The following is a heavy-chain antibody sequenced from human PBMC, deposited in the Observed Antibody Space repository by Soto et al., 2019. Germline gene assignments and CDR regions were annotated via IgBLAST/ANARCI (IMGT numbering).Heavy chain of an antibody. CDR1: GYTFTSYA. CDR3: AQAKGGSCDYFDY. D-gene: IGHD2-2*01. V-gene: IGHV1-3*01. CDR2: INAGNGNT. Sequence: ASVKVSCKASGYTFTSYAMHWVRQAPGQRLEWMGWINAGNGNTKYSQKFQGRVTITRDTSASTAYMELSSLRSEDTAVYYCAQAKGGSCDYFDYWGQGTLVTVSS. J-gene: IGHJ4*02.